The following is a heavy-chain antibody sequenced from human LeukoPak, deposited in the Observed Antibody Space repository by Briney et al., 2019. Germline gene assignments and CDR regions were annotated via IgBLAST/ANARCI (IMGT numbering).Heavy chain of an antibody. J-gene: IGHJ4*02. CDR2: VSTSGGST. D-gene: IGHD5-18*01. CDR1: GFTFSSYV. Sequence: GGSLRLSCAASGFTFSSYVMNWVRQASGKGLEWVSAVSTSGGSTYYADSVKGRFTISRDNSKSTLYLQMNSLRAKDTAVYYCAKGTRGYNYGPTDYWGQGTLVTVSS. V-gene: IGHV3-23*01. CDR3: AKGTRGYNYGPTDY.